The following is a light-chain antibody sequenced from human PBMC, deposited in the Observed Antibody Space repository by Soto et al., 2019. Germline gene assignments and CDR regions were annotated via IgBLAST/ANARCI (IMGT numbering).Light chain of an antibody. Sequence: EIVMTQSPATLSVSPGERATLSCRASQSVSSNLAWYQQKPGQAPRLLIYGASTRATGIPARFSGSGSGTAFTLTISSLQSEDFAVYYCQHIGTFGQGTKVEIK. J-gene: IGKJ1*01. V-gene: IGKV3-15*01. CDR1: QSVSSN. CDR3: QHIGT. CDR2: GAS.